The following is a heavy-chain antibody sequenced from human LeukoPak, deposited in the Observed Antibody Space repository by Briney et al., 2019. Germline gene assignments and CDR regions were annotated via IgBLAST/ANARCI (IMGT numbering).Heavy chain of an antibody. V-gene: IGHV4-39*01. CDR1: GDSITRSEYY. CDR2: IYYSGAT. J-gene: IGHJ6*03. CDR3: ARRLRGGRRYHYYYMDV. D-gene: IGHD2-15*01. Sequence: KRSETLSLTCVVSGDSITRSEYYWDWIRQPPGKGLEWIGSIYYSGATYYSGSLKSRATISVDTIKNQFSLELRSVTAADTALYYCARRLRGGRRYHYYYMDVWGKGTTVTISS.